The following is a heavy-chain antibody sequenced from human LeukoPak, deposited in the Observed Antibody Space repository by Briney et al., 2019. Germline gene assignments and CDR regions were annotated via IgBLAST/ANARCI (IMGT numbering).Heavy chain of an antibody. CDR1: GGSFSGYY. J-gene: IGHJ4*02. Sequence: PSETLSLTCAVYGGSFSGYYWSWIRQPPGKGLEWIAEINHSGSTNYNPSLKSRVTISVDTSKNQFSLKLSSVTGAETAVYYCARAYSLFARPRPYYFDYWGQGTLVTVS. CDR3: ARAYSLFARPRPYYFDY. D-gene: IGHD5-18*01. V-gene: IGHV4-34*01. CDR2: INHSGST.